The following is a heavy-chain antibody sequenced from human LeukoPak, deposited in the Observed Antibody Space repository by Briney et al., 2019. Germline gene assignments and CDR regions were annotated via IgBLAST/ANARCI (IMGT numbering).Heavy chain of an antibody. V-gene: IGHV1-46*04. D-gene: IGHD6-13*01. Sequence: ASVKVSCKASGYTFTSYGISWVRQAPGQGLEWMGKINPSLNPGPEITTYAQKLQGRVTMTRDTSTSTVFMELSSLRSEDTAVYYCARAWESIAGYYFDYWGQGTLVTVSS. CDR2: INPSLNPGPEIT. CDR3: ARAWESIAGYYFDY. J-gene: IGHJ4*02. CDR1: GYTFTSYG.